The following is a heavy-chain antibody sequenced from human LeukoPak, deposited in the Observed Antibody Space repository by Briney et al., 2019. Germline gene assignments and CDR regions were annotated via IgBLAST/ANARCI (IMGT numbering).Heavy chain of an antibody. CDR2: IWYDGSNK. V-gene: IGHV3-33*01. J-gene: IGHJ4*02. CDR3: ASGSSGYPPY. D-gene: IGHD3-22*01. CDR1: GFTFSSYG. Sequence: GGSLRLSCAASGFTFSSYGTHWVRQAPAKAPERVAVIWYDGSNKYYADSVKGRFTISRDNSKNTPYLQMNSLRAEDTAVYYCASGSSGYPPYWGQGTLVTVSS.